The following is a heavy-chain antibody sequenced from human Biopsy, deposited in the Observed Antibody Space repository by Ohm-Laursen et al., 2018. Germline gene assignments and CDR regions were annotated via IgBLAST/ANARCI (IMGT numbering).Heavy chain of an antibody. J-gene: IGHJ4*02. CDR3: ALAAAQTVTHFDY. D-gene: IGHD4-17*01. Sequence: SLRLSCTASGFTFSSYAMTWFRQAPEKGLEWVSTISGNSDIIYDTDSVKGRFTISRDNSKNTLYPQMNSLRADDTAVYYCALAAAQTVTHFDYWGQGTLVTVSS. CDR2: ISGNSDII. V-gene: IGHV3-23*01. CDR1: GFTFSSYA.